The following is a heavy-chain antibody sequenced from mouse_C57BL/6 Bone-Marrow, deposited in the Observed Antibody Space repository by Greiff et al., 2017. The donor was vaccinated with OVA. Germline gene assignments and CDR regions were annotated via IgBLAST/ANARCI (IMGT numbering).Heavy chain of an antibody. D-gene: IGHD4-1*01. CDR2: INYDGSST. CDR3: AKTGTMGAMDY. CDR1: GFTFSDYY. J-gene: IGHJ4*01. Sequence: EVKLVESEGGLVQPGRSMKLSCTASGFTFSDYYMAWVRQVPEKGLEWVANINYDGSSTYYLDSLKSRFIISRDNAKNILYLQMSSLKSEDTATYYCAKTGTMGAMDYWGQGTSVTVSS. V-gene: IGHV5-16*01.